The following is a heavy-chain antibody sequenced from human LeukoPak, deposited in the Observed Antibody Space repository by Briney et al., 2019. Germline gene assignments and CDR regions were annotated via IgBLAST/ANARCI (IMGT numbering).Heavy chain of an antibody. Sequence: ASVKVSCKASGYTFTSYGISWVRQAPGQGLEWMGWISAYNGNTDYAQNLQDRVTMTTDTSTSTAYMELRSLRSDDTAVYYCARVGAYCSSSSCFDYWDQGTLVTVSS. V-gene: IGHV1-18*01. CDR2: ISAYNGNT. CDR3: ARVGAYCSSSSCFDY. D-gene: IGHD2-2*01. J-gene: IGHJ4*02. CDR1: GYTFTSYG.